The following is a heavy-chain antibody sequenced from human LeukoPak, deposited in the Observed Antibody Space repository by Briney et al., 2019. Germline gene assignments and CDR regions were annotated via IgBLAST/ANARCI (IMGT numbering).Heavy chain of an antibody. Sequence: GGSLRLACAASGFTFSTYWMAWVRQAPGKGLEWVANIKGDESAKHQADSVKGRFTIFRDNAQRSVYLQMSSLRGEDTAVYYCARDVGGSLDYWGQGTLVTVSS. CDR3: ARDVGGSLDY. CDR2: IKGDESAK. V-gene: IGHV3-7*01. J-gene: IGHJ4*02. D-gene: IGHD1-26*01. CDR1: GFTFSTYW.